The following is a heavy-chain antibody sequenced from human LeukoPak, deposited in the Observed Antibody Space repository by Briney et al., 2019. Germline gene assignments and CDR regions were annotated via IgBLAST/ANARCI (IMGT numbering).Heavy chain of an antibody. CDR1: GGSTTIYY. J-gene: IGHJ4*02. V-gene: IGHV4-4*07. CDR2: IYASGSN. D-gene: IGHD2/OR15-2a*01. Sequence: SETLSLTSRVSGGSTTIYYWNSLPEPAGTGLEWIGRIYASGSNNYQPPFKSGVTISMTKPKNHFFLNLTAVTAGDTAFYYCARGFYGNDGHRPFVYWGQGIQVTVSS. CDR3: ARGFYGNDGHRPFVY.